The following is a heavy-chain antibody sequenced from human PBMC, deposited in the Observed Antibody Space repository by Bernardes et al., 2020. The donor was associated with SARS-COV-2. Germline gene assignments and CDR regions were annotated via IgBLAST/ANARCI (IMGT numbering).Heavy chain of an antibody. J-gene: IGHJ4*02. CDR2: IVVGSGNT. D-gene: IGHD6-13*01. CDR1: GFTFTSSA. Sequence: VKVSCKASGFTFTSSAVQWVRQARGQRLEWIGWIVVGSGNTNYAQKFQERVTITRDMSTSTAYMELSSLRSEDTAVYYCAAGGRPKQLGINDYWGQGTLVTVSS. CDR3: AAGGRPKQLGINDY. V-gene: IGHV1-58*01.